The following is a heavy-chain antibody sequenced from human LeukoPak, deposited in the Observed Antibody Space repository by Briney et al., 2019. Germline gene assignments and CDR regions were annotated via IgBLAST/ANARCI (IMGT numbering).Heavy chain of an antibody. Sequence: PSETLSLTCTGSGDSISTSSCYWGWVRQTPGKGLEWLGSIYYSGITHYNPSLKSRLTIYVDTSRNQFSLHLFSVTAADTAVFYCARSDHYEHRLIDFWGQGTLVTVSS. V-gene: IGHV4-39*01. CDR2: IYYSGIT. D-gene: IGHD3-16*01. J-gene: IGHJ4*02. CDR3: ARSDHYEHRLIDF. CDR1: GDSISTSSCY.